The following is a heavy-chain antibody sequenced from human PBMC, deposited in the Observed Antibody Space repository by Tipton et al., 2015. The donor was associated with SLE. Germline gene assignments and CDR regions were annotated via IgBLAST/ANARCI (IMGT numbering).Heavy chain of an antibody. J-gene: IGHJ2*01. CDR2: INHSGST. CDR1: GGSFSGYY. Sequence: TLSLTCAVYGGSFSGYYWSWIRQPPGKGLEWIGEINHSGSTNYNPSLKSRITISVDTSKNQFSLKPSSVTAADTAVYYCARFYQERPSWYFDLGGRGPLVAVSS. D-gene: IGHD1-1*01. V-gene: IGHV4-34*01. CDR3: ARFYQERPSWYFDL.